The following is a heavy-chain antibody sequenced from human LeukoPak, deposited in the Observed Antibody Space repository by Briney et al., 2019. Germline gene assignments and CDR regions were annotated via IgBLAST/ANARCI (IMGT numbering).Heavy chain of an antibody. CDR2: IYYSGST. CDR3: SSGSYYLPSN. Sequence: SETLSLTCTVSGGSISSYYWGWIRQPPGKGLEWIGSIYYSGSTYYNPSLKSRVTISEDTSKNQFSLRLSSLTAADTAVYYCSSGSYYLPSNWGQGILVTVSP. CDR1: GGSISSYY. D-gene: IGHD3-10*01. V-gene: IGHV4-39*03. J-gene: IGHJ4*02.